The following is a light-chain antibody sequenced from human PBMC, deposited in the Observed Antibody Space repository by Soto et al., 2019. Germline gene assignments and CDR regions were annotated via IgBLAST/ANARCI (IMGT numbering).Light chain of an antibody. V-gene: IGLV2-14*01. CDR1: SRDVGAYNY. CDR2: DVS. Sequence: QSALTQPASVSWSPGQSITISCTGTSRDVGAYNYVSWYQQHPNKAPKLMISDVSNRPSGVSNRFSGSKSGNTASLTISGLQADDEADYYCSSFTSSDTLVFGTGTQLTVL. J-gene: IGLJ1*01. CDR3: SSFTSSDTLV.